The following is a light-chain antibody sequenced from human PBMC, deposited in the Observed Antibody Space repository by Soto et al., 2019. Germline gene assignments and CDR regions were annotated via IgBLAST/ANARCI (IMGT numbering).Light chain of an antibody. Sequence: DIQMTQSPSSLSTSVGERVTITCQASQDISNSLNWYQQKPGKAPNLLIYEASKLQTGVPSRFSGGGSGTHFTFTISNLQPEDIATYYCQHYDNLPRYTFGLGNKLEIK. CDR2: EAS. CDR3: QHYDNLPRYT. J-gene: IGKJ2*01. CDR1: QDISNS. V-gene: IGKV1-33*01.